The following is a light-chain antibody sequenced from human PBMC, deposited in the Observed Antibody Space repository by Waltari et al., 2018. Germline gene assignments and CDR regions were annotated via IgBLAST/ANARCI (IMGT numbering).Light chain of an antibody. J-gene: IGLJ3*02. CDR2: QVS. CDR3: GSYTSSSTCWV. V-gene: IGLV2-14*01. Sequence: KQHHGHAPRRLLDQVSKRPSGVAGGVPGSKSGNPASRSISGRQAEDEADYYCGSYTSSSTCWVFGRGTKLTVL.